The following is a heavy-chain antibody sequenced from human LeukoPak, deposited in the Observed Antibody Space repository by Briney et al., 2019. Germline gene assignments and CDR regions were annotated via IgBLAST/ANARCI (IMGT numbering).Heavy chain of an antibody. CDR3: ARGYCSSTSCYNDY. V-gene: IGHV3-30*01. Sequence: SVKGRFTISRDNSKNSLDLQMNSLRAVDTAVYYCARGYCSSTSCYNDYWGQGTLVTVSS. D-gene: IGHD2-2*02. J-gene: IGHJ4*02.